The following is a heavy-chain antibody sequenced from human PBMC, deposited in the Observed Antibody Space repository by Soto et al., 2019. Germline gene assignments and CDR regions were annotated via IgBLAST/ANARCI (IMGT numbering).Heavy chain of an antibody. J-gene: IGHJ6*02. V-gene: IGHV3-49*03. Sequence: EVQLVESGGGLVQPGRSLRLSCTASGFSFGDYAMSWLRQAPGKGLEWVGFSRSKAYGGTTEYAASVKGRFTISRDASKSIAYLQMNSLKTEGTAVYYCTRDYYGLGIPDVWGQGTTVTVSS. D-gene: IGHD3-10*01. CDR2: SRSKAYGGTT. CDR1: GFSFGDYA. CDR3: TRDYYGLGIPDV.